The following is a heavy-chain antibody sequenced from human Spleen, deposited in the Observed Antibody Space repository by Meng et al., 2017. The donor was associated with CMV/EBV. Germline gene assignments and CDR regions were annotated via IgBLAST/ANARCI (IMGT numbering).Heavy chain of an antibody. J-gene: IGHJ4*02. D-gene: IGHD3-22*01. CDR2: IYYSGST. V-gene: IGHV4-30-4*08. Sequence: PGIVKPSQTLPLTRALSRGSISSGEYYWIWIRQPPGKGLEWIGYIYYSGSTYYNPSLKSRVTISVYTSKNQFSRKLTSVTAADTAVYYCATYSDVSSGYYCFDYWGQGTLVTVSS. CDR1: RGSISSGEYY. CDR3: ATYSDVSSGYYCFDY.